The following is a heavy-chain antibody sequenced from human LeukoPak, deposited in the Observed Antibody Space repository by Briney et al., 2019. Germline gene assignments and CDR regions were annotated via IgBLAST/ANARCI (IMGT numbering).Heavy chain of an antibody. V-gene: IGHV3-74*01. CDR2: INSDGKTT. CDR3: ARDLHDAFDI. D-gene: IGHD4-11*01. CDR1: GFNFDNYW. J-gene: IGHJ3*02. Sequence: GGSLRLSCAASGFNFDNYWMHWVRQAPGKGLVWVSGINSDGKTTTYADSVKGRFTISRDNAKNTLFLQMNSLRAEDTAVYYCARDLHDAFDIWGQGTTVTVSS.